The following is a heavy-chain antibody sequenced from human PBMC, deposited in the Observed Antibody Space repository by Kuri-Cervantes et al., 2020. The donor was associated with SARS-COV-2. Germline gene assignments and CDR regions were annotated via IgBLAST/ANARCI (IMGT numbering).Heavy chain of an antibody. D-gene: IGHD3-10*01. V-gene: IGHV4-59*08. Sequence: GSLRLSCTVSGGSISSYYWSWIRQPPGKGLEWIGYIYYSGGTNYDPSLKSRVTISVDTSKNQFSLKLSSVTAADTAVYYCARHMAGTFDYWGQGTLVTVSS. CDR2: IYYSGGT. CDR3: ARHMAGTFDY. J-gene: IGHJ4*02. CDR1: GGSISSYY.